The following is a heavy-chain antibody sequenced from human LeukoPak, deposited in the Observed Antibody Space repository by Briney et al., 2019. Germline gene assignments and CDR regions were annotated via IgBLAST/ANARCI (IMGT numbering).Heavy chain of an antibody. D-gene: IGHD3-3*01. J-gene: IGHJ5*02. CDR2: IYYSGST. Sequence: PSETLSLTCTVSGGSISSYYWSWIRQPPGKGLEWIGYIYYSGSTNYNPSPKSRVTISVDTSKNQFSLKLSSVTAADTAVYYCARTYYDFWSGQGFDPWGQGTLVTVSS. V-gene: IGHV4-59*01. CDR3: ARTYYDFWSGQGFDP. CDR1: GGSISSYY.